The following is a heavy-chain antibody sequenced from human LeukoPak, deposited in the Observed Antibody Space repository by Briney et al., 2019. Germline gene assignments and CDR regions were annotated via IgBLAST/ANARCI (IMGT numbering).Heavy chain of an antibody. D-gene: IGHD4-11*01. V-gene: IGHV3-30-3*01. CDR3: AKGPISTVTTRLDY. J-gene: IGHJ4*02. CDR2: ISYDGSNK. CDR1: GFTFSSYA. Sequence: GGSLRLSCAASGFTFSSYAMHWVRQAPGKGLEWVAVISYDGSNKYYADSVKGRFTISRDNSKNTLYLQMNSLRAEDTAVFYCAKGPISTVTTRLDYWGQGTLDTVSS.